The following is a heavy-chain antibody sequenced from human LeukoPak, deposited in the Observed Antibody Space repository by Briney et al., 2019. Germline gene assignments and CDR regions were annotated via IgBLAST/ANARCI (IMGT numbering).Heavy chain of an antibody. CDR3: ARDVGEYCSSVSCYASNY. CDR1: GYTFTSYA. CDR2: INAGNGNT. J-gene: IGHJ4*02. Sequence: ASVKVSCKASGYTFTSYAMHWVRQAPGQRLEWMGWINAGNGNTKYSQEFQGRVTITRDTSASTAYMELNRLRSDDTAVYYCARDVGEYCSSVSCYASNYWGQGTLVTVSS. D-gene: IGHD2-2*01. V-gene: IGHV1-3*01.